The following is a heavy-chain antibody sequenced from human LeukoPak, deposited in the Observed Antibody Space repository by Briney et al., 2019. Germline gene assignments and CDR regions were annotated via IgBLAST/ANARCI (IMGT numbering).Heavy chain of an antibody. J-gene: IGHJ6*02. CDR2: IYYSGST. CDR3: ARDSQLGYYDFWSGSLPLLSYYYYGMDV. D-gene: IGHD3-3*01. CDR1: GGSFSGYY. Sequence: SETLSLTCAVYGGSFSGYYWSWIRQPPGKGLEWIGYIYYSGSTNYNPSLKSRVTISVDTSKNQFSLKLSSVTAADTAVYYCARDSQLGYYDFWSGSLPLLSYYYYGMDVWGQGTTVTVSS. V-gene: IGHV4-59*01.